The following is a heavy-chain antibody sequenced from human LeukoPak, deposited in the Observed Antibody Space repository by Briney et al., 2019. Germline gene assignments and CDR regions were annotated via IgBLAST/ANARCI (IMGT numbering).Heavy chain of an antibody. CDR3: ARELRYFDPFDY. CDR2: MNPNSGNT. Sequence: ASVTVSCTASVYTFTSYDINWVRQATGQGLEWMGWMNPNSGNTGYAQKFQGRVTMTRNTSISTAYMELSSLRSEDTAVYYCARELRYFDPFDYWGQGTLVTVSS. V-gene: IGHV1-8*01. J-gene: IGHJ4*02. CDR1: VYTFTSYD. D-gene: IGHD3-9*01.